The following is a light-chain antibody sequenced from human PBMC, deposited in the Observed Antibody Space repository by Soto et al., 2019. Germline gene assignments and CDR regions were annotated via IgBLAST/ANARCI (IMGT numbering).Light chain of an antibody. Sequence: DIHMTQSPSRFSGSVGERCTITCRASQSIAYWLAWYQQKPGKAPNLLIYAASTLETGVPSRFSGSGYGTEFTLTIASLQPDDSATYYCQQYNSFSKTFGRGTKV. V-gene: IGKV1-5*01. J-gene: IGKJ1*01. CDR3: QQYNSFSKT. CDR2: AAS. CDR1: QSIAYW.